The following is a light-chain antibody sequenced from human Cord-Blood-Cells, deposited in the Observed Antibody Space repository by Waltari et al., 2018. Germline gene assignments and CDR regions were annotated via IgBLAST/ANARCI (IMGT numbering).Light chain of an antibody. CDR1: SSTIGRNY. CDR2: RNN. CDR3: AAWDDSLSGRV. Sequence: QSVLTQPPSASGTPGQRVTISCSGSSSTIGRNYVYWYQQPPGTAPKPLIYRNNQRPSGVPDRFSGSKSGTSASLAISGLRSEDEADYYCAAWDDSLSGRVFGGGTKLTVL. V-gene: IGLV1-47*01. J-gene: IGLJ3*02.